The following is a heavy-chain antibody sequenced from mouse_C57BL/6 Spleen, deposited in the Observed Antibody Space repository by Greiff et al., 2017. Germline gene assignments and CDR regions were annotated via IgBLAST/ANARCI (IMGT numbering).Heavy chain of an antibody. J-gene: IGHJ3*01. Sequence: EVKVVESGGDLVKPGGSLKISCAASGFTFSSYGMSWVRQTPDKRLEWVATISSGGSYTYYPDSVKGRFTISRDNAKNNLYLQMSSLKSEDTAMYYCASVYGNCFAYWGQGTLVTVSA. CDR3: ASVYGNCFAY. V-gene: IGHV5-6*01. CDR1: GFTFSSYG. CDR2: ISSGGSYT. D-gene: IGHD2-1*01.